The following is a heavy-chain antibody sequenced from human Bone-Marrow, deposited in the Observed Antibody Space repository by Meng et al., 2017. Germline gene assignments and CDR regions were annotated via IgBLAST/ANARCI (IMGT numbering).Heavy chain of an antibody. CDR1: GGSISSSNW. CDR3: ARAHDYGGNFDY. V-gene: IGHV4-4*02. D-gene: IGHD4-23*01. Sequence: SETLSLTCAVSGGSISSSNWWSWVRQPPGKGLEGIGGIDHSGSTNYNPSLKSRVTISVDKSKNQFSLKLSSVTAADTAVYYCARAHDYGGNFDYWGQGTLVTVSS. CDR2: IDHSGST. J-gene: IGHJ4*02.